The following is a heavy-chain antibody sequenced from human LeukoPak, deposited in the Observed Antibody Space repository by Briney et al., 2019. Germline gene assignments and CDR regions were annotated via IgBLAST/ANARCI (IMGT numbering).Heavy chain of an antibody. V-gene: IGHV1-69*04. CDR3: ARASYYYGSGSYYNWFDP. D-gene: IGHD3-10*01. CDR2: IIPILGIA. J-gene: IGHJ5*02. CDR1: GGTFSSHA. Sequence: SVKVSCKASGGTFSSHAISWVRQAPGQGLEWMGRIIPILGIANYAQKFQGRVTITADKSTSTAYMELSSLRSEDTAVYYCARASYYYGSGSYYNWFDPWGQGTLVTVSS.